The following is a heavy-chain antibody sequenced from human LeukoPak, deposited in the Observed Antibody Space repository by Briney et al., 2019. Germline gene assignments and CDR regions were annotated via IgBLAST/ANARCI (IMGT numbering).Heavy chain of an antibody. CDR1: VGSIISYY. CDR3: ARGSPLGITMVRGANYGMDV. J-gene: IGHJ6*02. CDR2: IYYSGST. V-gene: IGHV4-59*01. D-gene: IGHD3-10*01. Sequence: SETLSLTCTVSVGSIISYYWSWIRQPPGKGLECIGHIYYSGSTNYNPSLKSRVTISVDTSKNQFSLKLSSVTAADTAVYYCARGSPLGITMVRGANYGMDVWGQGTTVTVSS.